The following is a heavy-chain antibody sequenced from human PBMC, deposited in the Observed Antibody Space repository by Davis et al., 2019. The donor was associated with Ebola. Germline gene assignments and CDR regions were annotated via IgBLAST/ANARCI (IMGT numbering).Heavy chain of an antibody. V-gene: IGHV4-34*01. D-gene: IGHD5-24*01. CDR1: GGSFSGYY. CDR2: INHSGST. Sequence: SETLSLTCAVYGGSFSGYYWSWIRQPPGKGLEWIGEINHSGSTNYNPSLKSRVTISLDTSKNQFSLKLSSVTAADTAVYYCARVRRDGYLSWGQGTLVTVSS. CDR3: ARVRRDGYLS. J-gene: IGHJ5*02.